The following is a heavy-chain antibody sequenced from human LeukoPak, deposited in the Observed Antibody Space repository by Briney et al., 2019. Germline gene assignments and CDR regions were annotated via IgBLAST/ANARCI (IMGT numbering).Heavy chain of an antibody. CDR3: AKVAPLSSSWSHAWVPHDAFDI. V-gene: IGHV3-23*01. D-gene: IGHD6-13*01. J-gene: IGHJ3*02. Sequence: GGSLRLSCAASGFTFSSYAMSWVRQAPGKGLEWVSAISGSGGSTYYADSVKGRFTISRDNSKNTLYLQMNSLRAEDTAVYYCAKVAPLSSSWSHAWVPHDAFDIWVQGTMVSVSS. CDR2: ISGSGGST. CDR1: GFTFSSYA.